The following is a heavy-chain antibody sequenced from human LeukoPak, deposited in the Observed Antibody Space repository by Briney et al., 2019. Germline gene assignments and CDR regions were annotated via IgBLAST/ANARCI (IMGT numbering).Heavy chain of an antibody. J-gene: IGHJ6*02. V-gene: IGHV3-30*18. D-gene: IGHD1-14*01. CDR3: AKVVGDGTYYHYSVDV. CDR1: GFTFSNYG. Sequence: PGRSLRLSCAASGFTFSNYGMHWVRQAPGKGLEWVAVISYDGSNRYYGDSVKGRFTISRDNSKNTLNLQMNSLRAEDTAVYYCAKVVGDGTYYHYSVDVWGQGTTVTVSS. CDR2: ISYDGSNR.